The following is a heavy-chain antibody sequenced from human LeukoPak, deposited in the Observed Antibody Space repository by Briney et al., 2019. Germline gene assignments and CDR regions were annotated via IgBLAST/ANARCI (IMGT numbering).Heavy chain of an antibody. CDR1: GGSFSGYY. Sequence: SETLSLTCAVYGGSFSGYYWSWIRQPPGKGLGWIGEINHSGSTNYNPSLKSRVTISVDTSKNQFSLKLSSVTAADTAVYYCARGLDIVVVPAAMFFDYWGQGTLVTVSS. CDR2: INHSGST. V-gene: IGHV4-34*01. J-gene: IGHJ4*02. CDR3: ARGLDIVVVPAAMFFDY. D-gene: IGHD2-2*03.